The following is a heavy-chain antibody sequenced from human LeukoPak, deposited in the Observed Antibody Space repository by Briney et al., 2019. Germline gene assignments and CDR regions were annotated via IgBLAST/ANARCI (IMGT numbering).Heavy chain of an antibody. Sequence: SETLSLTCSVSGDSITSHYWSWIRQPPGKGLEWIGYIYYSGSTDYNPSLKSRLTMSVDSSKNQFSLKLSSVTAADTAVYYCARGTSVTDYFDYWGQGTLVTVSS. V-gene: IGHV4-59*11. J-gene: IGHJ4*02. CDR1: GDSITSHY. CDR3: ARGTSVTDYFDY. CDR2: IYYSGST. D-gene: IGHD4-17*01.